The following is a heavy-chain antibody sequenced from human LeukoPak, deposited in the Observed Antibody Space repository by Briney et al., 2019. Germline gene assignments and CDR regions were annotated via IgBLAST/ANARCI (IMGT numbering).Heavy chain of an antibody. CDR2: ISYYGSNK. D-gene: IGHD3-22*01. CDR3: ARVASPWYYDSSGYFNDAFDI. CDR1: GFTFDDYA. J-gene: IGHJ3*02. V-gene: IGHV3-30-3*01. Sequence: GGSMRLSCAASGFTFDDYAMHWVRQAPGKGLEWVAVISYYGSNKYYADSVKGRFTISRDNSKNTLYLQMNSLRAEDTAVYYCARVASPWYYDSSGYFNDAFDIWGQGTIVTVSS.